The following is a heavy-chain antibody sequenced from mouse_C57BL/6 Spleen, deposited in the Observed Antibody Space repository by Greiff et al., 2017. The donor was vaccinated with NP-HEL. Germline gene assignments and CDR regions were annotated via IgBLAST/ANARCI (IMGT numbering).Heavy chain of an antibody. CDR2: IDPSDSYT. CDR1: GYTFTSYW. J-gene: IGHJ2*01. D-gene: IGHD2-4*01. Sequence: VQLQQPGAELVKPGASVKLSCKASGYTFTSYWMQWVKQRPGQGLEWIGEIDPSDSYTNYNQKFKGKATLTVDTSSSTAYMQLSSLTSEDSAVYYCAIYYDYDEGVYFDYWGQGTTLTVSS. CDR3: AIYYDYDEGVYFDY. V-gene: IGHV1-50*01.